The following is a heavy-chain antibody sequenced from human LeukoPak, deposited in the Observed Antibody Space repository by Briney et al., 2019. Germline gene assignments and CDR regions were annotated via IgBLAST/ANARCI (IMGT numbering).Heavy chain of an antibody. CDR1: GGSISSSSYY. J-gene: IGHJ6*02. V-gene: IGHV4-39*07. Sequence: PSETLSLTCTVSGGSISSSSYYWGWIRQPPGKGLEWIGSIYYSGSTYYNPSLKSRVTISVDTSKNQFSLKLSSVTAADTAVYYCARETVRGVYGMDVWGQGTTVTVSS. CDR3: ARETVRGVYGMDV. D-gene: IGHD3-10*01. CDR2: IYYSGST.